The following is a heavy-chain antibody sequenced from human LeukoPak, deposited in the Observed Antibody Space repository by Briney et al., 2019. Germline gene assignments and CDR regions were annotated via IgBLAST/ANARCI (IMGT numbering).Heavy chain of an antibody. V-gene: IGHV4-4*07. D-gene: IGHD3-10*01. CDR2: IYTSGST. CDR3: ARDLTMIRGGNNWFDP. Sequence: NWVRQVPGKGLEWIGRIYTSGSTSYNPSLKSRVTMSVDTSKNQFSLKLSSVTAADTAVYYCARDLTMIRGGNNWFDPWGQGTLVTVSS. J-gene: IGHJ5*02.